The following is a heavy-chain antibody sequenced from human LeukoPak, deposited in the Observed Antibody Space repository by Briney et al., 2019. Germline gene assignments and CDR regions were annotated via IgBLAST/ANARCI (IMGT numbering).Heavy chain of an antibody. D-gene: IGHD2-15*01. V-gene: IGHV4-4*07. CDR3: ARGRYCSADICTGGDSFDI. CDR1: GGSIINYY. J-gene: IGHJ3*02. Sequence: PSETLSLTCTVSGGSIINYYWSWIRQPAGKGLAWIGRKYARGSSNYNPPVQSRVTMSVDTSKNQFSLKLRSVTAADTAVYYCARGRYCSADICTGGDSFDIWGQGTMVSVSP. CDR2: KYARGSS.